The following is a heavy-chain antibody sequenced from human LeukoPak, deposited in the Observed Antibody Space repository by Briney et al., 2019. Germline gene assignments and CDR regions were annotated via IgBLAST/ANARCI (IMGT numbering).Heavy chain of an antibody. CDR3: ARGDAGGSA. V-gene: IGHV4-59*01. CDR1: GGSISSYY. D-gene: IGHD3-16*01. Sequence: SETLSLTCTVSGGSISSYYWSWIRQPPGKGLEWIGYIYYSGSTNYNPSLKSRVTISVDTSKNQFSLKLSSVTAADTAVYYCARGDAGGSAWGQGTLVTVSS. J-gene: IGHJ5*02. CDR2: IYYSGST.